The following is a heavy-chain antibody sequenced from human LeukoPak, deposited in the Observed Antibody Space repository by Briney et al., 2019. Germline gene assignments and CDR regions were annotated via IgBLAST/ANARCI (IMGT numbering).Heavy chain of an antibody. Sequence: SQTLSLTCTVSGFSISSGGYYWRWIRQHPGKGLEWNGYIYYSGSTYYNPSLKSLITISVDTSKNQFSLKLSSVTAADTAVYYWAREAELARWLQPTDYWGQGTLVTVSS. CDR3: AREAELARWLQPTDY. V-gene: IGHV4-31*01. CDR2: IYYSGST. D-gene: IGHD5-24*01. J-gene: IGHJ4*02. CDR1: GFSISSGGYY.